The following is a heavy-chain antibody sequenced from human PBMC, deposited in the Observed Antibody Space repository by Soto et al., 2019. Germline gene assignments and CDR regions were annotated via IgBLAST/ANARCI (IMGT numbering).Heavy chain of an antibody. V-gene: IGHV3-9*01. D-gene: IGHD3-10*01. CDR3: ANLPLYGSGFDC. CDR1: GFTFDDYA. J-gene: IGHJ4*02. CDR2: INWNGDAT. Sequence: EVQLVESGGGLVQPGRSLRLSCAASGFTFDDYAIHWVRQAPGKGLEWVSGINWNGDATGYADSVKGRFTISRDNAKNSLYLQMNSLTTEDTAVYYCANLPLYGSGFDCWGQGTLDTVSS.